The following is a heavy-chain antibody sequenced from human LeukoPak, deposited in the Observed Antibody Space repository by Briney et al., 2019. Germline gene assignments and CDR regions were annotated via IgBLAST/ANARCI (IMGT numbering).Heavy chain of an antibody. V-gene: IGHV4-4*07. CDR2: IYTSGST. CDR1: GGSISSYY. CDR3: ARDSANCSSTSCYGPRMVV. D-gene: IGHD2-2*01. J-gene: IGHJ6*03. Sequence: PSETLSLTCTVSGGSISSYYWRWIRQPAGKGLEWIGRIYTSGSTIYNPSLKSRVTMSVDTTNNQFSLKLSSVPAADTAVYYCARDSANCSSTSCYGPRMVVWGKATTVTVSS.